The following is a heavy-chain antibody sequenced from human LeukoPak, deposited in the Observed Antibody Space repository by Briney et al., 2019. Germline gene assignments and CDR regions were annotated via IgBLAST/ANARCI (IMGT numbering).Heavy chain of an antibody. D-gene: IGHD3-3*01. CDR1: GYTFTSYG. CDR2: IIPILGIA. Sequence: ASVKVSCKASGYTFTSYGISWVRQAPGQGLEWMGRIIPILGIANYAQKFQGRVTITADKSTSTAYMELSSLRSEDTAVYYCAREFHYDFWSGYRGIDPWGQGTLVTVSS. V-gene: IGHV1-69*04. CDR3: AREFHYDFWSGYRGIDP. J-gene: IGHJ5*02.